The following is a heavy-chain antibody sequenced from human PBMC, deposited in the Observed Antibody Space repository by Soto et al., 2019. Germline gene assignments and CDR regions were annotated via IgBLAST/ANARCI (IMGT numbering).Heavy chain of an antibody. V-gene: IGHV3-53*02. CDR1: GFTVSNTY. CDR2: IYTAGGT. CDR3: ARALPVAKGGFDP. Sequence: EVQLVETGGGLIQPGGSLRLSCVASGFTVSNTYMTWVRQPPGKGLECVSVIYTAGGTNYADSVKGRFIISRDNSKNTLYLQMNSLRAEDPAVYYCARALPVAKGGFDPWGQGTLVTVSS. J-gene: IGHJ5*02. D-gene: IGHD2-2*01.